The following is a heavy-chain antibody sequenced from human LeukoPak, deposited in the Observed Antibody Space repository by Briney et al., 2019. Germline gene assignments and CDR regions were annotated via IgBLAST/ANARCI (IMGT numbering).Heavy chain of an antibody. J-gene: IGHJ4*02. Sequence: SETLSLTCTVSGGSISSGDYYWSWIRQPPGKGLEWIGYIYYSGSTYYNPSLKSRVTISVDTSKSQFSLKLSSVTAADTAVYYCARGASYNWNPNDYWGQGTLVTVSS. CDR1: GGSISSGDYY. CDR3: ARGASYNWNPNDY. CDR2: IYYSGST. V-gene: IGHV4-30-4*08. D-gene: IGHD1-20*01.